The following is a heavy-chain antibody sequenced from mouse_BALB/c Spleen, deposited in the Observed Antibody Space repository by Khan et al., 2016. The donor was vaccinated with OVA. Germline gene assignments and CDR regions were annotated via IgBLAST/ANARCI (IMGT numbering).Heavy chain of an antibody. J-gene: IGHJ2*01. V-gene: IGHV1-20*02. CDR3: TRIYRSDMDY. CDR2: INPHIGET. D-gene: IGHD1-1*01. CDR1: GYSFTGYF. Sequence: MQLQQSGPELVKPGASVKISCKASGYSFTGYFMNWVMQSHGKSLEWIGRINPHIGETLYNQKFKDKATLTVDESSSTAHIELPSLASEDSAVXYCTRIYRSDMDYWGQGTTVTVSS.